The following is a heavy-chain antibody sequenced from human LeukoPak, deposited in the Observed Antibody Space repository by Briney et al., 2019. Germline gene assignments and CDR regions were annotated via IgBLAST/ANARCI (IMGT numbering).Heavy chain of an antibody. CDR1: GYTFISYA. Sequence: ASVKVSCKASGYTFISYAMNWVRQAPGQGLEWMGWINTNTGNPTYAQGFTGRFDFSLDTSVSTAYLQISSLKPEDTAVYYCARDVIAATGNWFDPWGQGSLVTVSS. D-gene: IGHD6-13*01. J-gene: IGHJ5*02. CDR2: INTNTGNP. CDR3: ARDVIAATGNWFDP. V-gene: IGHV7-4-1*02.